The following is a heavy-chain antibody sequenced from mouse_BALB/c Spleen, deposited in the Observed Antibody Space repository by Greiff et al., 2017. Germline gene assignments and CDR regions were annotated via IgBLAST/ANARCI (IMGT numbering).Heavy chain of an antibody. CDR1: GFTFSSYT. J-gene: IGHJ1*01. D-gene: IGHD2-12*01. CDR2: ISNGGGST. CDR3: ARSLRRDFDV. V-gene: IGHV5-12-2*01. Sequence: EVMLVESGGGLVQPGGSLKLSCAASGFTFSSYTMSWVRQTPEKRLEWVAYISNGGGSTYYPDTVKGRFTISRDNAKNTLYLQMSSLKSEDTAMYYCARSLRRDFDVWGAGTTVTVSS.